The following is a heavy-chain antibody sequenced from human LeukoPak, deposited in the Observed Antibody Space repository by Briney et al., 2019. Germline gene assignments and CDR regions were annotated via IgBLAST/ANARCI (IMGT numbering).Heavy chain of an antibody. Sequence: SETLSLTCTVSGGSISSYYWSWIRQPPGKGLEWIGSIYYSGSTYYNPSLKSRVTISVDTSKNQFSLKLSSVTAADTAVYYCARHSPGDDWSGRNWFDPWGQGTLVTVSS. CDR1: GGSISSYY. CDR3: ARHSPGDDWSGRNWFDP. J-gene: IGHJ5*02. V-gene: IGHV4-59*05. D-gene: IGHD3-9*01. CDR2: IYYSGST.